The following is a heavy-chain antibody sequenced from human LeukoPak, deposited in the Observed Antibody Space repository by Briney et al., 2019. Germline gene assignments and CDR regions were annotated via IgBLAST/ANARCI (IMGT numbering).Heavy chain of an antibody. D-gene: IGHD2-8*01. Sequence: GGSLRLSCAASGFTFSGYAMNWVRQIPEKGLEWVSFVSGTGDTVYYADSVKGRFTISRDNSKNTLFLQMNSLTVEDTAVYYCAKYTYFNGFGRGFECWGQGTLVTVSS. J-gene: IGHJ5*01. V-gene: IGHV3-23*01. CDR2: VSGTGDTV. CDR3: AKYTYFNGFGRGFEC. CDR1: GFTFSGYA.